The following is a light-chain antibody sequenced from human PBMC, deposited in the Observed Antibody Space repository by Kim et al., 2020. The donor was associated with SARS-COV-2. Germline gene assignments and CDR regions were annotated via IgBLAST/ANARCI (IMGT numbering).Light chain of an antibody. CDR3: CSYIGISHWV. CDR2: NVN. CDR1: SSDVGGYVY. Sequence: QSALTQPRSVSGSPGQSVTISCTGTSSDVGGYVYVSWYQHHPGKAPKLIIYNVNKRPSGVPDRFSGSKSGNTASLTISGLQAEEEADYYCCSYIGISHWVFGGGTQLTVL. V-gene: IGLV2-11*01. J-gene: IGLJ3*02.